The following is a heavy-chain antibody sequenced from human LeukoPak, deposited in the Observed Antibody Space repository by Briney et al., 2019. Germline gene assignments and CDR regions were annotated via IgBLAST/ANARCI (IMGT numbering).Heavy chain of an antibody. V-gene: IGHV3-30*04. D-gene: IGHD6-13*01. CDR2: ISYDGSNK. J-gene: IGHJ3*02. Sequence: GGSLRLSCAASGFTFSSYAMQGVRQAPGKGLEWVAVISYDGSNKYYADSVKGRFTISRDNSKNTLYLQMNSLRAEDTAVYYCARDLGYSSSWYFAFDIWGQGTMVTVSS. CDR3: ARDLGYSSSWYFAFDI. CDR1: GFTFSSYA.